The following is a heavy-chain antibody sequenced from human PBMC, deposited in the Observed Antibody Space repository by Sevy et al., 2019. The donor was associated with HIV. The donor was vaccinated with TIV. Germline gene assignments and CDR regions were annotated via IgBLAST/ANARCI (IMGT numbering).Heavy chain of an antibody. V-gene: IGHV5-51*01. Sequence: GESLKLPCKGSAYTFTTHWIGWVRQMPGKGLEWMGIMSPGDSDPRYSPSFQGQVTMSVDKSVSTAYLQWHSLETSDTTIYYCARLDSYSIGWSPRYYFDYWGQGTLVTVSS. CDR3: ARLDSYSIGWSPRYYFDY. J-gene: IGHJ4*02. CDR2: MSPGDSDP. CDR1: AYTFTTHW. D-gene: IGHD6-19*01.